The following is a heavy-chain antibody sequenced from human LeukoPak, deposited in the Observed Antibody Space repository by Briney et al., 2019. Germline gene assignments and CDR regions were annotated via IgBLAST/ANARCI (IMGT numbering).Heavy chain of an antibody. Sequence: GGSLRLSCAASGFTFSSYWMSWVRQAPGKGLEWVANIKQDGSEKCYVDSVKGRFTISRDNAKNSLYLQMNSLRAEDTAVYYCARDRALNYYDSSGTGDYWGQGTLVTVSS. CDR3: ARDRALNYYDSSGTGDY. J-gene: IGHJ4*02. CDR2: IKQDGSEK. V-gene: IGHV3-7*01. D-gene: IGHD3-22*01. CDR1: GFTFSSYW.